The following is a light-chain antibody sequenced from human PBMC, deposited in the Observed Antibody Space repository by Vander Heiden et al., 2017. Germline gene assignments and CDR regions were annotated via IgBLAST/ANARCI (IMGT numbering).Light chain of an antibody. CDR2: GAS. V-gene: IGKV1-39*01. CDR1: QSISTY. CDR3: QQSYIMPYT. Sequence: DIQMTQPPSSLSASVGDRVTITCRASQSISTYLNWYQQKPGKAPKLLIYGASSLHSGVPSRFSGSGSGTDFTLIISSLQPDDFATYYCQQSYIMPYTFGQGTNLEIK. J-gene: IGKJ2*01.